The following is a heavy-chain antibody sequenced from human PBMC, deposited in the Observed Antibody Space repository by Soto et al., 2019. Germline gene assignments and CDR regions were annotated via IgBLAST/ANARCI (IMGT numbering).Heavy chain of an antibody. J-gene: IGHJ3*01. CDR1: GFFCSSYD. CDR3: AKATATGGGAFEF. Sequence: PGGSLRLSCAASGFFCSSYDMSWVRQAPGKGLEWVSTILVDGRTFYVDSVKGRFTISRDSSQNTVYLQMNSLTVGDTALYYCAKATATGGGAFEFCGQGTMVIGSS. V-gene: IGHV3-23*01. D-gene: IGHD2-8*02. CDR2: ILVDGRT.